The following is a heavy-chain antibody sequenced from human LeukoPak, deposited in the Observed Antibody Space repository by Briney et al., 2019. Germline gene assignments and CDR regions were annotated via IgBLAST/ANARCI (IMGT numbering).Heavy chain of an antibody. CDR2: INSDGSST. D-gene: IGHD6-13*01. V-gene: IGHV3-74*01. CDR1: GFTFSSYW. CDR3: ARVRAAAGTMGAFDI. Sequence: PGGSLRLSCAASGFTFSSYWMHWVRQAPGKGLVWLSRINSDGSSTSYADSVKGRFTISRDNAKNTLYLQMNSLRAEDTAVYYCARVRAAAGTMGAFDIWGQGTMVTVSS. J-gene: IGHJ3*02.